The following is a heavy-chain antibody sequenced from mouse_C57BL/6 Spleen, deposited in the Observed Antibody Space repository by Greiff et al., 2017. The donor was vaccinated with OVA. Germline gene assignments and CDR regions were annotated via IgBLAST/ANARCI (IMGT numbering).Heavy chain of an antibody. D-gene: IGHD2-4*01. CDR2: INPNNGGT. J-gene: IGHJ4*01. CDR1: GYTFTDYY. CDR3: ARSGDYDKGEYYYAMDY. V-gene: IGHV1-26*01. Sequence: EVQLQQSGPELVKPGASVKISCKASGYTFTDYYMNWVKQSHGKSLEWIGDINPNNGGTSYNQKFKGKATLTVDKSSSTAYMELRSLTSEDSAVYYCARSGDYDKGEYYYAMDYWGQGTSVTVSS.